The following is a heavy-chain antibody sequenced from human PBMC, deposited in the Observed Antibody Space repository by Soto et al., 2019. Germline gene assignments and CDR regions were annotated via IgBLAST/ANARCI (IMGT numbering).Heavy chain of an antibody. Sequence: EVQLVESGGGLVQPGGSLRLSCAASGFTFSTFWMHWVRQGPGKGLVWVSRINSDGSSTNYADSVKGRFTISRDDAKNTLYLQMNSRRAGDTAVYYGARRSVYGDDSSWGQGTLVTVSS. CDR2: INSDGSST. CDR1: GFTFSTFW. J-gene: IGHJ5*02. D-gene: IGHD4-17*01. V-gene: IGHV3-74*01. CDR3: ARRSVYGDDSS.